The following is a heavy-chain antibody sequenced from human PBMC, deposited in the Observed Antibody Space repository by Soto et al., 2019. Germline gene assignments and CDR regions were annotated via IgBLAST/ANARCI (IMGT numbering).Heavy chain of an antibody. CDR3: ARQSGMDV. Sequence: GESLKISCQGSGYRFTSYWISWVRQMPGKGLEWMGKIDPSDSYTNYSPSFQGHVSISADKSIRTAYLQWSSLKASDTAIYYCARQSGMDVWGQGTTVTVSS. D-gene: IGHD5-12*01. CDR2: IDPSDSYT. V-gene: IGHV5-10-1*01. CDR1: GYRFTSYW. J-gene: IGHJ6*02.